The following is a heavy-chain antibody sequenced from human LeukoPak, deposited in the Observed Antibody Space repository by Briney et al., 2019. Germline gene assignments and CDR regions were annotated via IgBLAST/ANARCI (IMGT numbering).Heavy chain of an antibody. J-gene: IGHJ4*02. V-gene: IGHV3-23*01. CDR3: AKDQLLG. CDR2: ISRSGDDT. CDR1: GFTFTSYP. D-gene: IGHD3-10*01. Sequence: GGSLRLSCAASGFTFTSYPMGWVRQAPGKGLEWVSSISRSGDDTYYADSVRGRFTISRDNPKNTLYLQMNSLRAEDTAIYYCAKDQLLGGGQGTQVTVSS.